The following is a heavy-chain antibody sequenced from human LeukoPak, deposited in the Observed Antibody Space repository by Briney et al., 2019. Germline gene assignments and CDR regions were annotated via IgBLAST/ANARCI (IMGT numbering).Heavy chain of an antibody. Sequence: SETLSLTCAVYGGSFSGYYWSWIRQPPGKGLEWIGEINHSGSTYYIPSLKSRVTISVDTSKNQFSLKLSSVTAADTAVYYCASLRERSYYARGFDYWGQGTLVTVSS. CDR3: ASLRERSYYARGFDY. J-gene: IGHJ4*02. D-gene: IGHD1-26*01. V-gene: IGHV4-34*01. CDR1: GGSFSGYY. CDR2: INHSGST.